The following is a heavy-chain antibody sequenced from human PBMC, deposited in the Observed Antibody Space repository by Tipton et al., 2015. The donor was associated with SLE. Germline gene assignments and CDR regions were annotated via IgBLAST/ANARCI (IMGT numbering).Heavy chain of an antibody. J-gene: IGHJ6*02. CDR1: GYTLTGYY. CDR2: ISAYNGNT. Sequence: QLVQSGAEVKKPGASVKVSCKASGYTLTGYYMHWVRQAPGQGLEWMGWISAYNGNTDYAQKLQGRVTMTTDTSTSTAYMELRSLRSDDTAVYYCARDSPVYSGSYYYYYGMDVWGQGTTVTVSS. D-gene: IGHD1-26*01. V-gene: IGHV1-18*04. CDR3: ARDSPVYSGSYYYYYGMDV.